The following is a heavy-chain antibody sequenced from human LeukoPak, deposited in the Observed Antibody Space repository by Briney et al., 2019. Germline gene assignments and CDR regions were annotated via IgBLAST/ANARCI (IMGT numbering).Heavy chain of an antibody. CDR3: ARDIVVVPAATAFDY. V-gene: IGHV1-24*01. D-gene: IGHD2-2*01. CDR1: GYTLTELS. CDR2: FDPEDGET. Sequence: ASVKVSCKVSGYTLTELSMHWVRQAPGKGLEWMGGFDPEDGETIYAQKFQGRVTMTTDTSTSTAYMELRSLRSDDTAVYYCARDIVVVPAATAFDYWGQGTLVTVSS. J-gene: IGHJ4*02.